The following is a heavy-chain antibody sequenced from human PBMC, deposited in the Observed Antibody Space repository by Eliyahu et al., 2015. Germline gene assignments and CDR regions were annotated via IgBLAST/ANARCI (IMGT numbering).Heavy chain of an antibody. CDR1: GFPFSSYG. CDR2: IWYDGSNK. V-gene: IGHV3-33*01. D-gene: IGHD1-7*01. J-gene: IGHJ4*02. Sequence: QVQLVESGGGVVQPGRSLRLXCAASGFPFSSYGMHWVRQAPGKGLEWVAVIWYDGSNKYYADSVKGRFTISRDNSKNTLYLQMNSLRAEDTAVYYCARGVHNWNYGFDYWGQGTLVTVSS. CDR3: ARGVHNWNYGFDY.